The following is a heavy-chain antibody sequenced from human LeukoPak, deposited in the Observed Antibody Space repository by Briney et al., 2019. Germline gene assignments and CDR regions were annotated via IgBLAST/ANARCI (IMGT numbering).Heavy chain of an antibody. V-gene: IGHV1-18*01. D-gene: IGHD2-2*01. CDR3: ARDSIVVVPAALLY. CDR2: ISAYNGNT. J-gene: IGHJ4*02. Sequence: ASVKVSCKASGYTFTSYGISWVRQAPGQGLEWMGRISAYNGNTNYAQKLQSRVTMTTDTSTSTAYMELRSLRSDDTAVYYCARDSIVVVPAALLYWGQGTLVTVSS. CDR1: GYTFTSYG.